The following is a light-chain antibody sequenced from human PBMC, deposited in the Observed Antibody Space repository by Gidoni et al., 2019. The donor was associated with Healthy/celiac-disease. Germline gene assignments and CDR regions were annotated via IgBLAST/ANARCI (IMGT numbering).Light chain of an antibody. J-gene: IGKJ4*01. CDR1: QSVSSY. CDR3: QQRSNWPQNT. V-gene: IGKV3-11*01. CDR2: EAS. Sequence: EIVLTQSPATLSLSPGERATLSCRASQSVSSYLAWYQQKPGQAPRLLIYEASNRATGIPARFSGSGSGTDFTLTISSLEPEDFAVYYCQQRSNWPQNTFGGGTKVEIK.